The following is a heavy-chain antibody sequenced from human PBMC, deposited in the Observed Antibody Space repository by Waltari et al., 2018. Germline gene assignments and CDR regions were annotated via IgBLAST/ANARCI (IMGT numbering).Heavy chain of an antibody. CDR1: GGSFSAYH. CDR3: ARGTGGSSTYYFAGMDV. Sequence: QVQLQQWGAGLLKPSETLSLTCAVFGGSFSAYHWSWIRQSPGKGLEWIGEINHSGRAIYNPSLKSLVTISLDTSKRQVSLRLSSVTAADTAVYFCARGTGGSSTYYFAGMDVWGQGTTVTVSS. CDR2: INHSGRA. D-gene: IGHD3-22*01. J-gene: IGHJ6*02. V-gene: IGHV4-34*01.